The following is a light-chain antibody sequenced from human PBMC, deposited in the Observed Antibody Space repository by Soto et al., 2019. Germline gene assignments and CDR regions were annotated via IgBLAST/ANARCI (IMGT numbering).Light chain of an antibody. CDR1: SSDVGGYNY. V-gene: IGLV2-14*01. CDR2: DVS. Sequence: QSVLTQPASVSGSPGQSITISCTGTSSDVGGYNYVSWYQQHPGNAPKLMIYDVSNRPSGVSNRFSGSKSGNTASLTISGLQAEDEADYYCSSHTSSSTLVFGGGTKLTVL. J-gene: IGLJ2*01. CDR3: SSHTSSSTLV.